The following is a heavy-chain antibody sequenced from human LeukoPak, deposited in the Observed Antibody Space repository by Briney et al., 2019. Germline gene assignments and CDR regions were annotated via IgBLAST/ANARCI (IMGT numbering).Heavy chain of an antibody. CDR1: GFTFSSYA. CDR3: ARDYCSSTSCYKKFSSGWYFDY. CDR2: ISYDGSNK. Sequence: GGSLRLSCAASGFTFSSYAMHRVRQAPGKGLEWVAVISYDGSNKYYADSVKGRFTISRDNSKNTLYLQMNSLRAEDTAVYYCARDYCSSTSCYKKFSSGWYFDYWGQGTLVTVSS. J-gene: IGHJ4*02. V-gene: IGHV3-30*01. D-gene: IGHD2-2*02.